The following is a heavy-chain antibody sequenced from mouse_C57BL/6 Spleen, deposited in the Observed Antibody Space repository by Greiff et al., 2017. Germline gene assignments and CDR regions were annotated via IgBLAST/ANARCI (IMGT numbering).Heavy chain of an antibody. J-gene: IGHJ2*01. Sequence: QVQLQQSGAELVRPGSSVKLSCKASGYTFTSYWMHWVKQRPIQGLEWIGNIDPSDSETHYNQKFKDKATLTVDKSSSTAYMQLSSLTSEDSAVYYCARWTVVAEEYYFDYWGQGTTLTVSS. CDR3: ARWTVVAEEYYFDY. D-gene: IGHD1-1*01. CDR1: GYTFTSYW. V-gene: IGHV1-52*01. CDR2: IDPSDSET.